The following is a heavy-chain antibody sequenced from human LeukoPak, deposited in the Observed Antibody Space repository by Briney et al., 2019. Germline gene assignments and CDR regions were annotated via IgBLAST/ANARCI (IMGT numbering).Heavy chain of an antibody. J-gene: IGHJ4*02. D-gene: IGHD3-22*01. V-gene: IGHV1-18*01. CDR1: GYTFTSYG. CDR3: ARSHYYDSSGYYKGFDY. Sequence: ASVEVSCKASGYTFTSYGISWVRQAPGQGLEWMGWISAYNGNTNYAQKLQGRVTMTTDTSTSTAYMELRSLRSDDTAVYYCARSHYYDSSGYYKGFDYWGQGTLVTVSS. CDR2: ISAYNGNT.